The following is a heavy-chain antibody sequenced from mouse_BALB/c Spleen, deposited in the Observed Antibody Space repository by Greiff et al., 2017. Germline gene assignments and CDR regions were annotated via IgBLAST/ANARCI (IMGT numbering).Heavy chain of an antibody. CDR2: IYPSDSYT. Sequence: QVQLQQPGAELVRPGASVKLSCKASGYTFTSYWINWVKQRPGQGLEWIGNIYPSDSYTNYNQKFKDKATLTVDKSSSTAYMQLSSPTSEDSAVYYCTKIVRLGWYFDVWGAGTTVTVSS. D-gene: IGHD1-2*01. V-gene: IGHV1-69*02. J-gene: IGHJ1*01. CDR1: GYTFTSYW. CDR3: TKIVRLGWYFDV.